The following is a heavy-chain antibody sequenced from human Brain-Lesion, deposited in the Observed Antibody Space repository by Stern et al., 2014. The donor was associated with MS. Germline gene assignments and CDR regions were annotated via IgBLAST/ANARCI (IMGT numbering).Heavy chain of an antibody. Sequence: VQLVQSGGGLVQPGGSRRLSCAASGFTFSNYWMHWVRQAPGKGLVWVSRVNIDGRRTSYGDSVKGRFSMSRDNPQHKMDLKRNSLRVEDTAIYYFARGERLFHSWGQGTPVTVSS. CDR1: GFTFSNYW. V-gene: IGHV3-74*02. CDR2: VNIDGRRT. J-gene: IGHJ5*01. D-gene: IGHD3-10*01. CDR3: ARGERLFHS.